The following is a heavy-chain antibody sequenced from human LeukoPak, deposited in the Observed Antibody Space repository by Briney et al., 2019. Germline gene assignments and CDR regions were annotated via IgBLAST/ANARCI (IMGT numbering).Heavy chain of an antibody. D-gene: IGHD6-13*01. Sequence: GGSLRLSCAASGFTVSSNYMSWVRQAPGKGLEWVGRIKSKTDGGTTDYAAPVKGRFTISRDDSKNTLFLQMNSLKTEDTAVYYCTTEGDDIAEAWFDYWGQGTLVTVSS. J-gene: IGHJ4*02. CDR2: IKSKTDGGTT. CDR3: TTEGDDIAEAWFDY. CDR1: GFTVSSNY. V-gene: IGHV3-15*01.